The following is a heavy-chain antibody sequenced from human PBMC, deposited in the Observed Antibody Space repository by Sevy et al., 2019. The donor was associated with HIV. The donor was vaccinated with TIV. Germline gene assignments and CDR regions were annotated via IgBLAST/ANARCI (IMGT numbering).Heavy chain of an antibody. V-gene: IGHV3-30*18. D-gene: IGHD3-10*01. CDR2: ISYDGSNK. CDR1: GFTFSSYG. Sequence: QAGGSLRLSCAASGFTFSSYGMHWVRQAPGKGLEWVAVISYDGSNKYYADSVKGRFTISRDNSKNTLYLQMNSLRAEDTAVYYCAKDDYGSGSYLGWYYYGMDVWGQGTTVTVSS. CDR3: AKDDYGSGSYLGWYYYGMDV. J-gene: IGHJ6*02.